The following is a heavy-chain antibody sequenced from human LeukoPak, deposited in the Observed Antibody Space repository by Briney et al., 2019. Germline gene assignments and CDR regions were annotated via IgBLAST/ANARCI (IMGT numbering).Heavy chain of an antibody. CDR3: ARWGDIATAGDY. V-gene: IGHV3-48*03. J-gene: IGHJ4*02. CDR1: GFTFSTYE. Sequence: GGSLRLSCAASGFTFSTYEMNWVRQAPGKGLEWVSHISSSGSIIYYADSVRGRFTISRDNAKSSLYLQMNSLRAEDTALYYCARWGDIATAGDYWGQGTLVTVSS. D-gene: IGHD6-13*01. CDR2: ISSSGSII.